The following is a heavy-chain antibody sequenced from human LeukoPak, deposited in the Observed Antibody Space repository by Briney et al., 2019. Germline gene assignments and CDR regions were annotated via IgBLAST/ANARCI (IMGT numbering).Heavy chain of an antibody. Sequence: SETLSLTCTVSGGSISSYYWSWIRQPPGKGLEWIGSIYHSGSTYYNPSLKSRVTISVDTSKNQFSLKLSSVTAADTAVYYCARDSNTVTGENYFDYWGQGTLVTVSS. D-gene: IGHD4-17*01. CDR3: ARDSNTVTGENYFDY. J-gene: IGHJ4*02. CDR2: IYHSGST. V-gene: IGHV4-38-2*02. CDR1: GGSISSYY.